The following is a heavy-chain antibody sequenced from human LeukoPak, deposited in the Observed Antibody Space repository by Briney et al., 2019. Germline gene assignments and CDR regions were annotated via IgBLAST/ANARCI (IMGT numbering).Heavy chain of an antibody. V-gene: IGHV1-2*02. CDR1: GYTFTGYY. D-gene: IGHD2-15*01. CDR2: INPNSGGT. CDR3: ARDVEDIVVVVAASPYNWFDP. J-gene: IGHJ5*02. Sequence: ASVKVSCKASGYTFTGYYMHWVRLAPGQGLEWMGWINPNSGGTNYAQKFQGRVTMTRDTSISTAYMELSRLRSDDTAVYYCARDVEDIVVVVAASPYNWFDPWGQGTLVTVSS.